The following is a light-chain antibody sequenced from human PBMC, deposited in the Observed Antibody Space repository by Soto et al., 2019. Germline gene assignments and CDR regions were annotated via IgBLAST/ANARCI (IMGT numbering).Light chain of an antibody. Sequence: EIVLTQSPNTLSLSPGERATLSCRASQSVSVYLAWYQQKPGQAPRLLIYDVSTRATGIPARFSGSGSETGFTLTISSLEPEDFAVYYCQPRWRGVTFGPGPKVEIK. CDR3: QPRWRGVT. J-gene: IGKJ3*01. CDR2: DVS. CDR1: QSVSVY. V-gene: IGKV3-11*01.